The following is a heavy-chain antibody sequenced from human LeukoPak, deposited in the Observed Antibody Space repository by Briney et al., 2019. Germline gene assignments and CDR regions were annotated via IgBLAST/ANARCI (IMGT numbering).Heavy chain of an antibody. CDR1: GGSISSGSYY. Sequence: SETLSLTCTVSGGSISSGSYYWTWIRQPAGRGLEWIGRIYKIGSTNYNPSLKSRVTISVDTSKNQFSLKLSSVTAADTAVYYCARCSSSSGAFDIWGQGTMVTVSS. CDR2: IYKIGST. V-gene: IGHV4-61*10. D-gene: IGHD6-13*01. J-gene: IGHJ3*02. CDR3: ARCSSSSGAFDI.